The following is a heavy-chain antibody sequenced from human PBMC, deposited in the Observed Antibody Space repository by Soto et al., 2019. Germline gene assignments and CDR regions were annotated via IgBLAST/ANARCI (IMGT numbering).Heavy chain of an antibody. D-gene: IGHD2-15*01. V-gene: IGHV3-73*01. Sequence: PGGSLRLSCAASGFTFSGSAMHWVRQASGKGLEWVGRIRSKANSYATAYAASVKGRFTISRDDSKNTAYLQMNSLKTEDTAVYYCTRQGCSGGSCYPSFDYWGQGTLVTVS. CDR1: GFTFSGSA. CDR2: IRSKANSYAT. CDR3: TRQGCSGGSCYPSFDY. J-gene: IGHJ4*02.